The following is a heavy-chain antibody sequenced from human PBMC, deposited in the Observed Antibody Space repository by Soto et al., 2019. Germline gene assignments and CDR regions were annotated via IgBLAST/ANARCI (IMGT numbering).Heavy chain of an antibody. CDR2: ISYDGSNK. Sequence: GSLRLSCAASGFTFSSYAMHWVRQAPGKGLEWVAVISYDGSNKYYADSVKGRFTISRDNSKNTLYLQMNSLRAEDTAVYYCARDPSTIFGVVFTEYYYYYGMDVWGQGTTVTVSS. CDR3: ARDPSTIFGVVFTEYYYYYGMDV. D-gene: IGHD3-3*01. J-gene: IGHJ6*02. CDR1: GFTFSSYA. V-gene: IGHV3-30-3*01.